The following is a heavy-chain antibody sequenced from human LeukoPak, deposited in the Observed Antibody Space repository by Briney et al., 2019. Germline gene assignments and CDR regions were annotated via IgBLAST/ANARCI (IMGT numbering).Heavy chain of an antibody. J-gene: IGHJ4*02. V-gene: IGHV4-39*01. CDR2: IYCSGST. CDR3: ARPFCLRQRCYFDF. D-gene: IGHD3-16*01. CDR1: GGSISSSSYY. Sequence: SETLSLTCTVSGGSISSSSYYWGWIHQPPGKGLEWVGSIYCSGSTYYNPSLKSRVTISVDTSKNQFSLKLSSVTAADTAVYYCARPFCLRQRCYFDFWGQGTLVTVSS.